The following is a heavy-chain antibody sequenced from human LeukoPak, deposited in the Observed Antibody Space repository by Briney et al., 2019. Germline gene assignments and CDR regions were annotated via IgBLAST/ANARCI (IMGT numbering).Heavy chain of an antibody. J-gene: IGHJ5*02. D-gene: IGHD3-10*01. V-gene: IGHV4-61*02. CDR1: GGSISSGSYY. CDR2: IYTSGST. CDR3: ARVSARVDP. Sequence: SETLSLTCTVSGGSISSGSYYWSWIRQPAGKGLEWIGRIYTSGSTNYNPSLKSRVTISVDTSKNQFSLKLSSVTAADTAVYYCARVSARVDPWGQGTLVTVSS.